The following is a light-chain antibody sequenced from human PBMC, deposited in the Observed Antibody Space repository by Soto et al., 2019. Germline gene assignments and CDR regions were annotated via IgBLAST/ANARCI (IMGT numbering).Light chain of an antibody. Sequence: DIVLTQSPDSLAVSLGERATINCKSSQSVLDSSNNKHYLAWYQQKPGQPPKLLIYWASTRESGVPDRFSGSGAGTDFTLPISSLQAEDVAIYYCQQYYTPPPWTFGQGTKVEIK. CDR3: QQYYTPPPWT. CDR1: QSVLDSSNNKHY. CDR2: WAS. J-gene: IGKJ1*01. V-gene: IGKV4-1*01.